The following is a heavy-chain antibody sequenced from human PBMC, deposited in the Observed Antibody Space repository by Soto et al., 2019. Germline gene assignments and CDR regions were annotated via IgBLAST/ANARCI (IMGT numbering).Heavy chain of an antibody. J-gene: IGHJ5*02. CDR1: GFTFSSYW. CDR2: INSDGSST. Sequence: EVQLVESGGGLVQPGGSLRLSCAASGFTFSSYWMHWVRQAPGKGLVWVSRINSDGSSTSYADSVKGRFTISRDNAKNTLYLQMNSLRAEDTAVYYCARDPRNYDFWGGYYRWALRAWFDPWGQGTLVTVSS. V-gene: IGHV3-74*01. CDR3: ARDPRNYDFWGGYYRWALRAWFDP. D-gene: IGHD3-3*01.